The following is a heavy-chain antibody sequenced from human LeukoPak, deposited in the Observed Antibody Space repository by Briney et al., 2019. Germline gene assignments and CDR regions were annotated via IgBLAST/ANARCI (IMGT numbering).Heavy chain of an antibody. Sequence: SETLSLTCTVSGGSISSRSYYWTWIRQPAGKGLEWIGRIYHSGSANYNPSLKSRVTISVDTSKNQFSLKLSSVAAADTAVYYCASRIRRYYFDYWGQGTLVTVSS. CDR3: ASRIRRYYFDY. CDR1: GGSISSRSYY. V-gene: IGHV4-61*02. D-gene: IGHD2-21*01. CDR2: IYHSGSA. J-gene: IGHJ4*02.